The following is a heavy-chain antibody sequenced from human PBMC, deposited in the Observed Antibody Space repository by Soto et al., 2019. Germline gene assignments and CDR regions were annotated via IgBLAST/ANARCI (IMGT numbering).Heavy chain of an antibody. D-gene: IGHD3-22*01. CDR2: ISAYNGNT. CDR1: GYTFTSYG. J-gene: IGHJ4*02. CDR3: ARDSGPRDYYNSSGGDY. Sequence: PSVKVSCKASGYTFTSYGISWVRQAPGQGLEWGGWISAYNGNTNYAQKFQGRVTMTTDTSTSIAYMELRSLRSDDTAVYYCARDSGPRDYYNSSGGDYWGQGTLVTVSS. V-gene: IGHV1-18*01.